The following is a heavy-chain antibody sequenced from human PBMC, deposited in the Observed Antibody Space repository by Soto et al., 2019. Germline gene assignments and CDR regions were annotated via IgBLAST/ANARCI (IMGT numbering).Heavy chain of an antibody. J-gene: IGHJ4*02. D-gene: IGHD3-9*01. CDR2: IWGDGSNK. CDR3: VRVFDTYYFDS. V-gene: IGHV3-33*01. Sequence: QVQLVESGGSVVQPGRSLRLSCAVSGFTFSTYGMHWVRQAPGKGLEWVAVIWGDGSNKYHADSVNGRFTISRDNTKNILYVEMNSLRAEDTAVYYCVRVFDTYYFDSWGQGTLVTVSS. CDR1: GFTFSTYG.